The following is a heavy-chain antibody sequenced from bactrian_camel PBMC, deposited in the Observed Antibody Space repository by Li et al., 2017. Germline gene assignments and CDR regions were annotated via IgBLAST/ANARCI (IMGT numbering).Heavy chain of an antibody. D-gene: IGHD4*01. CDR3: AADRLSLVPRMGSDANPRDTGY. CDR2: IDTDGST. V-gene: IGHV3S53*01. J-gene: IGHJ6*01. CDR1: RYMYDNGC. Sequence: HVQLVESGGGSVQAGGSLRLSCAASRYMYDNGCMGWFRQAPGKEREGVATIDTDGSTRYADSVKGRFTLSKDNAKNTLTLQMNSLVPEDTGMYICAADRLSLVPRMGSDANPRDTGYWGQGTQVTVS.